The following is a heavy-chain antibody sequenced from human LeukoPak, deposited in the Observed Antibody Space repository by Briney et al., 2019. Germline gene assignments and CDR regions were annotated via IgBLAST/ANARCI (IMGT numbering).Heavy chain of an antibody. CDR1: AFTFSSYW. CDR2: IKQDGSDK. D-gene: IGHD6-19*01. CDR3: ARAVAENWFDP. J-gene: IGHJ5*02. Sequence: GGSLRLSCAASAFTFSSYWMSWVRQAPGKGLEWVANIKQDGSDKYYVDSVKGRFTISRDNAKNSVYLQMNSLRAEDTALYYCARAVAENWFDPWGQGTLVTVSS. V-gene: IGHV3-7*01.